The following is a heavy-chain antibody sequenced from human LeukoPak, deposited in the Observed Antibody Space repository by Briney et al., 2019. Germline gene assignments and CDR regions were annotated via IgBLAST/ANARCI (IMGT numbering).Heavy chain of an antibody. V-gene: IGHV3-30*02. J-gene: IGHJ3*02. D-gene: IGHD3-22*01. CDR1: GFTFSSYG. Sequence: GGSLRLSCAASGFTFSSYGMHWVRQAPGKGLEWVAFIRYDGNNKYYADSVKGRLTISRDNSKNTLYLQMNSLRAEDTAVYYCAKGPYYFDSNHAFDIWGQGTMVTVSS. CDR3: AKGPYYFDSNHAFDI. CDR2: IRYDGNNK.